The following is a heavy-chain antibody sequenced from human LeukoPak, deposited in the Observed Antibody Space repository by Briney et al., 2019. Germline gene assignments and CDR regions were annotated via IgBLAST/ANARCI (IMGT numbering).Heavy chain of an antibody. J-gene: IGHJ1*01. CDR1: GDSASSNRAA. D-gene: IGHD6-19*01. CDR3: AGAGYSSGRIQH. CDR2: TYYRSKWYT. V-gene: IGHV6-1*01. Sequence: SQTLSLTCAISGDSASSNRAAWYWIRQSPSRGLEWLGRTYYRSKWYTDYAVSLKSRITIDSDTSKNQLSLQLTSVTPEDTAVYYCAGAGYSSGRIQHWGQGTLVTVSS.